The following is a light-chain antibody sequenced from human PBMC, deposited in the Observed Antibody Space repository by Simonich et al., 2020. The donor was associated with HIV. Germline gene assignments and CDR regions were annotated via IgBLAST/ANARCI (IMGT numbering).Light chain of an antibody. V-gene: IGKV3-11*01. J-gene: IGKJ5*01. Sequence: EVVLTQSPATLSLSPGERATLSCRASQSVSVYLAWYQRRPGQAPRLLIYDASNRATGVPARFRGSGSGTDFTLTISSLEPEDFAVYYCQQRRNWPPITFGQGTRLEIK. CDR2: DAS. CDR3: QQRRNWPPIT. CDR1: QSVSVY.